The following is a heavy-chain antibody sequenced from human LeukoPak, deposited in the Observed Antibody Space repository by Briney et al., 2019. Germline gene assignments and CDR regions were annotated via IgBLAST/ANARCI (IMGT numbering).Heavy chain of an antibody. J-gene: IGHJ4*02. CDR2: IKQDGSEK. Sequence: GGSLRLSCAESVFTPISDWMSWGCAAPGEGGGWVANIKQDGSEKYYVDSVKGRFAISRDNAKNSLYLQMNSLRAEDTAVYYCARVIPYLGYCSGGSYYTEGYYFDYWGQGTLVTVSS. CDR1: VFTPISDW. CDR3: ARVIPYLGYCSGGSYYTEGYYFDY. D-gene: IGHD2-15*01. V-gene: IGHV3-7*01.